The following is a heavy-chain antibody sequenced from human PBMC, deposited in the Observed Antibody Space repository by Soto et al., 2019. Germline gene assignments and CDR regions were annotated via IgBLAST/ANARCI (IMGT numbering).Heavy chain of an antibody. CDR3: ARLTGWELPYYFDY. J-gene: IGHJ4*02. D-gene: IGHD1-26*01. CDR2: IYYSGST. Sequence: SETLSLTCTVSGGSISSSSYYWGWIRQPPGKGLEWIGSIYYSGSTYYNPSLKSRVTISVDTSKNQFSLKLSFVTAADTAVYYCARLTGWELPYYFDYWGQGTLVTVSS. V-gene: IGHV4-39*01. CDR1: GGSISSSSYY.